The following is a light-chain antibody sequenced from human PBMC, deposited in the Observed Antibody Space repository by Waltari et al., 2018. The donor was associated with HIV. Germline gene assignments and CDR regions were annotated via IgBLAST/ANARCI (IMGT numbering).Light chain of an antibody. CDR3: AAWDDSLSGPV. V-gene: IGLV1-47*01. J-gene: IGLJ3*02. Sequence: QSVVTQPPSASGTPGQRVTISCSGSSSNIGSNSVYWYQQAPGTAPKVLIYRSNQRPSGVPDRFSGSNSGTSSSLAISGLRSEDEADYYCAAWDDSLSGPVFGGGTKLTVL. CDR1: SSNIGSNS. CDR2: RSN.